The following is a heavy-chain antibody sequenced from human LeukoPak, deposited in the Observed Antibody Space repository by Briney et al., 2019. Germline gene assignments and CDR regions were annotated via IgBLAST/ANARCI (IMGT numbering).Heavy chain of an antibody. J-gene: IGHJ4*02. CDR3: ARILRTTRTPFDC. CDR2: IYHSGST. D-gene: IGHD1-1*01. V-gene: IGHV4-38-2*01. CDR1: GYSISSGYY. Sequence: SETLSLTCAVSGYSISSGYYWGWIRQPPGKGLEWIGSIYHSGSTYYNPSLKSRITISVDTSKNQFSLKLSSVTAADTAVYYCARILRTTRTPFDCWGQGTLVTVSS.